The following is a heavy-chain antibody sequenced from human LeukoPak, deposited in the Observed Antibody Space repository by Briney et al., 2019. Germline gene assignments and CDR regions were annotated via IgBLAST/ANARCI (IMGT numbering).Heavy chain of an antibody. CDR1: GYTFSSYG. V-gene: IGHV7-4-1*02. D-gene: IGHD1-7*01. CDR3: VRGPYGNYW. J-gene: IGHJ4*02. Sequence: GASVKVSCKASGYTFSSYGIHWVRQAPGQGLEWMGWINTNTGNPTYAQGFTGRFVFSLDTPVSTAYLQISSLKAEDTAVYYCVRGPYGNYWRGQGTLVTVSS. CDR2: INTNTGNP.